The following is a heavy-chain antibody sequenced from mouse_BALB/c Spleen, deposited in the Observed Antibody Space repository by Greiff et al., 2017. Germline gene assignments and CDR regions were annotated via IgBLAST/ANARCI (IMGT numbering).Heavy chain of an antibody. CDR1: GYSITSDYA. CDR3: ARKGGYYAMDY. CDR2: ISYSGST. J-gene: IGHJ4*01. Sequence: EVQGVESGPGLVKPSQSLSLTCTVTGYSITSDYAWNWIRQLPGNKLEWMGYISYSGSTSYNPSLKSRISITRDTSKNQFFLQLNSVTTEDTATYYSARKGGYYAMDYWGQGTSVTVSS. V-gene: IGHV3-2*02.